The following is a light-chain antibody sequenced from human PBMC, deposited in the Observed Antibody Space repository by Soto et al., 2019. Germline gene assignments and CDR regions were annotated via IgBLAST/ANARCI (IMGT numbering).Light chain of an antibody. CDR3: QQYGSSLGT. V-gene: IGKV3-20*01. CDR2: GAS. Sequence: EIVLTQSPGTLSLSPGERATLSCRASQSVSSSYLAWYQQKPGQAPRLLIYGASSRATGIPDRSSGSGSGTDSTLTISRLEPEDFAVYYCQQYGSSLGTFGQGTKVDIK. CDR1: QSVSSSY. J-gene: IGKJ1*01.